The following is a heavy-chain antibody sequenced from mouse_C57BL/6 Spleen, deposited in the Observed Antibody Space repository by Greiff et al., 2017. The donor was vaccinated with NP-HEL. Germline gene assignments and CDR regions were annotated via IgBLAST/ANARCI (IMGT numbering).Heavy chain of an antibody. V-gene: IGHV14-2*01. CDR1: GFNIKDYD. Sequence: VQLQQSGAELVKPGASVSLSCTASGFNIKDYDMHWVKQRTEQGLEWIGRIDTEDGAAKYAPKFQGKGTITADTYSNTAYLQISSLTSEDTAVYYCAREYPNYGGWYFDVWGTGTTVTVSS. CDR2: IDTEDGAA. J-gene: IGHJ1*03. D-gene: IGHD1-2*01. CDR3: AREYPNYGGWYFDV.